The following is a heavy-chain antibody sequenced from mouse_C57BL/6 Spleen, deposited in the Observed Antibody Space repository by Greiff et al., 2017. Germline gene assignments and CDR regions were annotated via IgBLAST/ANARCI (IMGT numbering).Heavy chain of an antibody. CDR3: ARGDYGSTSAWFAY. V-gene: IGHV1-18*01. CDR1: GYTFTDYN. D-gene: IGHD1-1*01. J-gene: IGHJ3*01. Sequence: EVQLKESGPELVKPGASVKIPCKASGYTFTDYNMDWVKQSHGKSLEWIGDINPNNGGTIYNQKFKGKATLTVDKSSSTAYMELRSLTSEDTAVYYCARGDYGSTSAWFAYWGQGTLVTVSA. CDR2: INPNNGGT.